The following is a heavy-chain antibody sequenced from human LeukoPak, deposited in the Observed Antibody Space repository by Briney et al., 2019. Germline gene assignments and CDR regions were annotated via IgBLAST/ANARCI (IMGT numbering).Heavy chain of an antibody. J-gene: IGHJ4*02. CDR2: IYYIRNT. CDR1: GGSFSGYY. V-gene: IGHV4-59*01. D-gene: IGHD1-26*01. Sequence: SETLSLTCAVYGGSFSGYYWSWIRQPPGGGLEWIGYIYYIRNTNYNPSLKSRVTMSLDPSKNQFSLKLNSVTAADTAVYYCARTRSQSGSYRYYFGYWGQGTLVTVSS. CDR3: ARTRSQSGSYRYYFGY.